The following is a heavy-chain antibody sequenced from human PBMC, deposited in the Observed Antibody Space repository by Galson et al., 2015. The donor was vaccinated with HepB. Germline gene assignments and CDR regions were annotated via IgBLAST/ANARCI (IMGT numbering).Heavy chain of an antibody. CDR3: ATTYYYGSGSPDAFDI. CDR2: IVVGSGNT. J-gene: IGHJ3*02. Sequence: SVKVSCKASGFTFTSSAVQWVRQARGQRLEWIGWIVVGSGNTNYAQKFQERVTITRDMSTSTAYMELSSLRSEDTAVYYCATTYYYGSGSPDAFDIWGQGTMVTVSS. D-gene: IGHD3-10*01. CDR1: GFTFTSSA. V-gene: IGHV1-58*01.